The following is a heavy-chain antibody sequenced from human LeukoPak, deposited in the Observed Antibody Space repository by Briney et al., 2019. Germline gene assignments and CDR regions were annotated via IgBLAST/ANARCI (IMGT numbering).Heavy chain of an antibody. J-gene: IGHJ5*02. D-gene: IGHD3-9*01. CDR3: AKANLYDILTGYYNFNL. CDR2: ISGSGGST. V-gene: IGHV3-23*01. Sequence: GGSLRLSCAASGFTFSSYAMSWVRQAPGKGLEWVSAISGSGGSTYYADSVRGRFTISRDNSKNTLYLQMNSLRAEDTALYYCAKANLYDILTGYYNFNLWGQGTLVTVSS. CDR1: GFTFSSYA.